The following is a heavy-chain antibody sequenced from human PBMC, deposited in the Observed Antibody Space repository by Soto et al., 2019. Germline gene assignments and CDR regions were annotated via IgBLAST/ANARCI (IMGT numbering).Heavy chain of an antibody. V-gene: IGHV1-69*13. J-gene: IGHJ6*02. Sequence: SVKVSCKSSGGTFSSYAISWVRQAPGQGREWMGGIIPIFGTANYAQKFQGRVTITADESTSTAYMELSSLRSEDTAVYYCAREAVTMIVVVIPYGMDVWGQGTTVTVSS. CDR3: AREAVTMIVVVIPYGMDV. CDR2: IIPIFGTA. CDR1: GGTFSSYA. D-gene: IGHD3-22*01.